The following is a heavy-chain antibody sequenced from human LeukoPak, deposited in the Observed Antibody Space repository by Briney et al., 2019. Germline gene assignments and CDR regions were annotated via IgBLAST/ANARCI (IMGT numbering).Heavy chain of an antibody. D-gene: IGHD3-10*01. Sequence: ASVKVSCKASGYSFISYFIHWVRQAPGQGLEWMGTINPSSGDTNYAQKFQGRVTMTRDTSTSTVYMKLSSLKSEDTAVYYCARARRGSGSYSDYWGQGTLVTVSS. CDR3: ARARRGSGSYSDY. CDR2: INPSSGDT. CDR1: GYSFISYF. J-gene: IGHJ4*02. V-gene: IGHV1-46*01.